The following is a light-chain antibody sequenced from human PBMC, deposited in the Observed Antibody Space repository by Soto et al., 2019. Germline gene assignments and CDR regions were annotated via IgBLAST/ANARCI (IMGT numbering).Light chain of an antibody. CDR2: AAS. CDR3: LQHNSYPIT. J-gene: IGKJ5*01. Sequence: DIQMTQSPSAMSASLGDRVTIXXRASQGISNYLAWFQQKPGKVPKRXIYAASSLQSGVPSRFSGSGAGTEFTLTISSLQPEDFATYYCLQHNSYPITFGQGTRLEIK. V-gene: IGKV1-17*03. CDR1: QGISNY.